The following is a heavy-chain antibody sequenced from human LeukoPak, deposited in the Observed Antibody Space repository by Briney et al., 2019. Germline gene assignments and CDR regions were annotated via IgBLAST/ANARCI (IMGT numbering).Heavy chain of an antibody. CDR1: VFTFSNYW. CDR3: ARDKVTY. Sequence: GGSLRLSCPACVFTFSNYWMSWVRQAPGKGLEWVANINKDGSEKYYVDSVKGRFTISRDNAKNSLYLQMNSLRVEDTAVYYCARDKVTYWGQGTLVTVSS. V-gene: IGHV3-7*01. J-gene: IGHJ4*02. CDR2: INKDGSEK.